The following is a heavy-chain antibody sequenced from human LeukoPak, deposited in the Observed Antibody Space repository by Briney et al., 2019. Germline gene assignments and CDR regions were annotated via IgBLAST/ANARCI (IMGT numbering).Heavy chain of an antibody. CDR2: IYYNGDT. J-gene: IGHJ4*02. V-gene: IGHV4-30-4*08. D-gene: IGHD2-8*01. Sequence: TLSLTCTVSGGFISSGNYYWSWIRQSPGKGLEWIGCIYYNGDTYYNPSLASRVTISRDTSNNEFFLKLTSLTAADTAVYFCARDSQRYSTYEFWGQGTLVTVSS. CDR3: ARDSQRYSTYEF. CDR1: GGFISSGNYY.